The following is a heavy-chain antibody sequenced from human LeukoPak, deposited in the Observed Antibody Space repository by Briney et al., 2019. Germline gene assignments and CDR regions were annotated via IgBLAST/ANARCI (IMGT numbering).Heavy chain of an antibody. J-gene: IGHJ6*02. V-gene: IGHV4-34*01. CDR2: INHSGST. D-gene: IGHD6-19*01. CDR1: GGSFSGYN. CDR3: ARTGSVVAGTPYYYYGMDV. Sequence: SETLSLTCAVSGGSFSGYNWSWIRDPPGKGLERTGEINHSGSTNYNPSLKSRVTISVDTSKNQFSLKLSSVTAADTAVYYCARTGSVVAGTPYYYYGMDVWGQGTTVTVSS.